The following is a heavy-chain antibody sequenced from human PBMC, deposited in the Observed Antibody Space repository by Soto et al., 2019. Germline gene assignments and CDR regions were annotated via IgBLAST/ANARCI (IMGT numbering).Heavy chain of an antibody. Sequence: QVQLVQSGAEVKKPGSSVKVSCKASGGTFSSYAISWVRQAPGQGLEWVGGIIPIFGTANYAQKFQGRVTITADESTSTAYMELSSLRSEDTAVYYCARPTLGYCSGGSCHDAFDIWGQGTMVTVSS. D-gene: IGHD2-15*01. J-gene: IGHJ3*02. CDR3: ARPTLGYCSGGSCHDAFDI. CDR1: GGTFSSYA. CDR2: IIPIFGTA. V-gene: IGHV1-69*12.